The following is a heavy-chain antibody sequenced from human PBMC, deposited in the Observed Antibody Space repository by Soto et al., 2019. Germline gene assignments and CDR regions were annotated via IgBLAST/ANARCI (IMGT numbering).Heavy chain of an antibody. CDR1: GFTFSSYA. CDR2: ISGSGGST. D-gene: IGHD2-15*01. V-gene: IGHV3-23*01. CDR3: AKLATYYYYYYYMDV. J-gene: IGHJ6*03. Sequence: GGSLRLSCAASGFTFSSYARSWVRQAPGKGLEWVSAISGSGGSTYYADSVKGRFTISRDNSKNTLYLQMNSLRAEDTAVYYCAKLATYYYYYYYMDVWGKGTTVTVSS.